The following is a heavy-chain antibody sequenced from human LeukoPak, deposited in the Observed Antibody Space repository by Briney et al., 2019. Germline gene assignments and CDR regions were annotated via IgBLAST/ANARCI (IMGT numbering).Heavy chain of an antibody. CDR1: GDSISSSSYY. V-gene: IGHV4-39*01. CDR3: ARSTVTTWVGDFDY. Sequence: SETLSLTCTVSGDSISSSSYYWGWIRQPPGKGLVWIGSIFYSGSTYYNPSLKSRVTISVDTSKNQFSLKLSSVTAADTAVYYCARSTVTTWVGDFDYWGQGTLVTVSS. CDR2: IFYSGST. J-gene: IGHJ4*02. D-gene: IGHD4-17*01.